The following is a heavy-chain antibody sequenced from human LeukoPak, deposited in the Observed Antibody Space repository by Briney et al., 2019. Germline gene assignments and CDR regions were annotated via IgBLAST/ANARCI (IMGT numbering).Heavy chain of an antibody. CDR1: GFTVSNTF. V-gene: IGHV3-53*01. Sequence: GGSLRLSCAASGFTVSNTFMSWVRHAPGKGLEWVSDIYSVGTKYYSDSAKGRCTLSRDNSNNPRLHQINSLKAGDTAVYYCARGSSWLDYWGQGTLVTVSS. J-gene: IGHJ4*02. CDR3: ARGSSWLDY. CDR2: IYSVGTK. D-gene: IGHD6-13*01.